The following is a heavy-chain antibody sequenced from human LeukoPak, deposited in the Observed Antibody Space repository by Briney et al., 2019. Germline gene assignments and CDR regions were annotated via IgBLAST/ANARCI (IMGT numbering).Heavy chain of an antibody. D-gene: IGHD4-17*01. CDR2: IYYSGST. V-gene: IGHV4-39*01. J-gene: IGHJ4*02. Sequence: PSETLSLTCTVSGGSISSSSYYWGWIRQPPGKGLEWIGSIYYSGSTYYNPSLKSRVTISVGTSKNQFSLKLSSVTAADTAVYYCARTSPMTTVTTNDYWGQGTLVTVSS. CDR1: GGSISSSSYY. CDR3: ARTSPMTTVTTNDY.